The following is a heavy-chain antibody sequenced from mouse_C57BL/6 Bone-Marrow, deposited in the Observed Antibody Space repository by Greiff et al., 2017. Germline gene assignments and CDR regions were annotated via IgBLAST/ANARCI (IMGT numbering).Heavy chain of an antibody. CDR1: GYTFTDYY. V-gene: IGHV1-76*01. D-gene: IGHD4-1*01. J-gene: IGHJ3*01. CDR2: IYPGTGNT. Sequence: VQLQQSGAELVRPGASVKLSCKASGYTFTDYYINWVKQRPGQGLEWIARIYPGTGNTYYNEKFKGKATLTAEKSSSTAYMQLSSLTSEDSAVYFCARGLGTEFAYWGQGTLVTVSA. CDR3: ARGLGTEFAY.